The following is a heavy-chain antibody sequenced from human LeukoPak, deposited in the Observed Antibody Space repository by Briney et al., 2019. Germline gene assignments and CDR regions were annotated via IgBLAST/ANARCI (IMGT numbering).Heavy chain of an antibody. CDR1: GYTFTSYG. CDR3: ASDSNVWGSYRYIPPGFDY. V-gene: IGHV1-18*01. J-gene: IGHJ4*02. Sequence: ASVKVSCKASGYTFTSYGISWVRQAPGQGLEWMGWISAYNGNTNYAQKLQGRVTMTTDTSTSTAHMELRSLRSDDTAVYYCASDSNVWGSYRYIPPGFDYWGQGTLVTVSS. CDR2: ISAYNGNT. D-gene: IGHD3-16*02.